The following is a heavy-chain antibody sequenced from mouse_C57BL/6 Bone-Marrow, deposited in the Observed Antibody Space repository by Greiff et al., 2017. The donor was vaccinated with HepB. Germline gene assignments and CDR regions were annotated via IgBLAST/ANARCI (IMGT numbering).Heavy chain of an antibody. J-gene: IGHJ1*03. Sequence: VQLQQSGAELARPGASVKLSCKASGYTFTSYGISWVKQRTGQGLEWIGEIYPRSGNTYYNEKFKGKATLTADKSSSTAYMELRSLTSEDAAVYFCARDYGSSYFDVWGTGTTVTVSS. D-gene: IGHD1-1*01. CDR1: GYTFTSYG. CDR3: ARDYGSSYFDV. CDR2: IYPRSGNT. V-gene: IGHV1-81*01.